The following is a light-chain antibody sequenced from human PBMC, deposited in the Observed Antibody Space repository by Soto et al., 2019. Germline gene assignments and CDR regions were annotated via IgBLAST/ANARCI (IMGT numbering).Light chain of an antibody. V-gene: IGKV1-5*01. CDR2: DAS. J-gene: IGKJ1*01. CDR1: QNINNW. CDR3: QQYFSSHPGT. Sequence: IQMTQSPSTLSASVGDRVTITCRASQNINNWLAWYQQKPGQAPKLLIYDASTLESGVPLSFSGSGSGTQFTLVISRLQPDDFATYYCQQYFSSHPGTFGRGTKVEI.